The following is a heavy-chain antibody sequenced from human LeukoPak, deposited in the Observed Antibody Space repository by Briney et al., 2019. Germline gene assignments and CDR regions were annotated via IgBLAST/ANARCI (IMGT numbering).Heavy chain of an antibody. CDR3: AKGATYYDFWSGYNWFDP. Sequence: GGSLRLSCAASGFTVSSNYINWVRQAPGKGLEWVSVLYSGGDTYYADSVKGRFTVSRDNSKNTLYLQMNSLGAEDTAVYYCAKGATYYDFWSGYNWFDPWGQGTLVTVSS. CDR1: GFTVSSNY. D-gene: IGHD3-3*01. J-gene: IGHJ5*02. V-gene: IGHV3-53*01. CDR2: LYSGGDT.